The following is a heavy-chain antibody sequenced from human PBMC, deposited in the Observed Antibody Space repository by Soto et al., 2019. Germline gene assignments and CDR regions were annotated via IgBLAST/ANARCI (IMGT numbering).Heavy chain of an antibody. Sequence: SETLSLTCAVYGGSFSGYYWSWIRQPPGKGLEWIGEINHSGSTNYNPSLKSRVSISVDTSKNQFSLKLSSVTAADTAVYYCARSLYDLLTGSVYNWFDPWGRGTLVTVSS. D-gene: IGHD3-9*01. V-gene: IGHV4-34*01. CDR3: ARSLYDLLTGSVYNWFDP. CDR1: GGSFSGYY. CDR2: INHSGST. J-gene: IGHJ5*02.